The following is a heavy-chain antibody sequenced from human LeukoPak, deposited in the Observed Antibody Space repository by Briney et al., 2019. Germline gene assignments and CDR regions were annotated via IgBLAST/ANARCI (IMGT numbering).Heavy chain of an antibody. CDR1: GGSISSSSYY. D-gene: IGHD6-13*01. CDR3: ARVASSSWYSEFWYFDY. J-gene: IGHJ4*02. Sequence: SETLSLTCTVSGGSISSSSYYWAWIRQPPGKGLEWIGSIHYSGSTYYNPSLQSRVTISVDTSKNQFSLKLSSVTAADTAVYYCARVASSSWYSEFWYFDYWGQGTLVTVSS. CDR2: IHYSGST. V-gene: IGHV4-39*07.